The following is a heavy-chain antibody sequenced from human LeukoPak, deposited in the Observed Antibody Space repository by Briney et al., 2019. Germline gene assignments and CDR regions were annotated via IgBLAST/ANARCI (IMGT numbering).Heavy chain of an antibody. J-gene: IGHJ4*02. CDR3: ARDFSGSLGD. CDR2: ISYDGSNK. CDR1: GFTFSSSA. Sequence: GGSLRLSCAASGFTFSSSALHWVRQAPGKGLEWVAIISYDGSNKYYADAVKGRFTISRDNFKNTLYLQMNRLRAEDTAVYYCARDFSGSLGDWGQGTLVTVSS. V-gene: IGHV3-30-3*01. D-gene: IGHD1-26*01.